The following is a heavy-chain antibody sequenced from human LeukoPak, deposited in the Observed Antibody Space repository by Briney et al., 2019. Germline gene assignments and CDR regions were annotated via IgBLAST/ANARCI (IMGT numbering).Heavy chain of an antibody. V-gene: IGHV4-34*01. CDR1: GGSFSGYY. CDR3: ARGIAADY. D-gene: IGHD6-13*01. J-gene: IGHJ4*02. CDR2: INHSGST. Sequence: SETLSLTCAVYGGSFSGYYWSWIRQPPGKGLEWIGEINHSGSTNYNPSLKSRVTISVDTSKNQFSLKLSSVTAADTAVYYCARGIAADYWGQGTLVTVSS.